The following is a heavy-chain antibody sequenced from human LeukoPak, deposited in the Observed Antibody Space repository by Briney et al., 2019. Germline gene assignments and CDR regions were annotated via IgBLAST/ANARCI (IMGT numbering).Heavy chain of an antibody. CDR1: GFTVSSNY. CDR3: ARTSELYSSSWLFDY. CDR2: IYSGGST. D-gene: IGHD6-13*01. Sequence: GGSRRLSCAASGFTVSSNYMSWVRQAPGKGLEWVSVIYSGGSTYYADSVKGRFTISRDNSKNTLYLQMNSLRAEDTAVYYCARTSELYSSSWLFDYWGQGTLVTVSS. J-gene: IGHJ4*02. V-gene: IGHV3-53*01.